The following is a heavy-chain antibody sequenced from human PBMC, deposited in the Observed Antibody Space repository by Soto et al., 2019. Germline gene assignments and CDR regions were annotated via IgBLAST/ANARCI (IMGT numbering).Heavy chain of an antibody. D-gene: IGHD6-13*01. CDR2: IYHSGTT. V-gene: IGHV4-4*02. CDR3: AFPATADFDY. CDR1: GGSIRSTNW. Sequence: SETLSLTCAVSGGSIRSTNWWTWVRQSPGRGLEWIGEIYHSGTTNYSPSLKSRVNIAVDMSTNHLSLTLISVTAADTAVYYCAFPATADFDYWGKGSLVTVSS. J-gene: IGHJ4*02.